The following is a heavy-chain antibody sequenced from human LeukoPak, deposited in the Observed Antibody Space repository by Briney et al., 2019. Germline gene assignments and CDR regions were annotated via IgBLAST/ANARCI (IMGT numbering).Heavy chain of an antibody. V-gene: IGHV3-21*01. J-gene: IGHJ4*02. D-gene: IGHD2-15*01. Sequence: GGSLRLSCAASGFTFSSYSMNWVRQAPGKGLEWVSSISSSSSYIYYADSVKGRFTISRDNAKNSLYLQMSSLRAEDTAVYYCAQYCSGGSCYSTFDYWGQGTLVTVSS. CDR3: AQYCSGGSCYSTFDY. CDR2: ISSSSSYI. CDR1: GFTFSSYS.